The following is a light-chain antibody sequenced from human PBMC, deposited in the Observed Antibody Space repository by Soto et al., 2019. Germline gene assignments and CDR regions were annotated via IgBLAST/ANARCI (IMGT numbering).Light chain of an antibody. V-gene: IGLV2-14*01. J-gene: IGLJ2*01. CDR3: SSYTSSRTRV. CDR2: EVS. Sequence: QSALTQPASVSGSPGQSITISCIGTSSDVGAYKYVSWYQQHPGKAPKLMIYEVSNRPSGVSDRFSGSKSGNTASLTISGLQVEDEADYYCSSYTSSRTRVFGGGTKLTVL. CDR1: SSDVGAYKY.